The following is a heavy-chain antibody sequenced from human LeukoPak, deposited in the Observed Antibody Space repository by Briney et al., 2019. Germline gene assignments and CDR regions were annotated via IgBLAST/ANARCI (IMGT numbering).Heavy chain of an antibody. CDR1: GYSFTSYW. Sequence: GESLKISCKGSGYSFTSYWIGWVRQMPGKGLECMGIIYPGDSDTRYSPSFQGQVTISADKSISTAYLQWSSLKASDTARYYCARYTGYCSSTSCYSFDYWGQGTLVTVSS. D-gene: IGHD2-2*03. V-gene: IGHV5-51*01. CDR2: IYPGDSDT. CDR3: ARYTGYCSSTSCYSFDY. J-gene: IGHJ4*02.